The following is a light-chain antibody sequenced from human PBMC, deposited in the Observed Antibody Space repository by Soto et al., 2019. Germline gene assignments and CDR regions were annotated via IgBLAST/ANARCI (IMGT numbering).Light chain of an antibody. V-gene: IGKV3-11*01. CDR2: DAS. CDR3: QQRSHWPRGFT. CDR1: QSVSSY. J-gene: IGKJ3*01. Sequence: EIVLTQSPATLSLSPGERATLSCRASQSVSSYLAWYQQKPGQAPRLLIYDASNRATGIPARFSGSGSGTGFTLTISSLEPEDFAVYYCQQRSHWPRGFTFGPGTKVDIK.